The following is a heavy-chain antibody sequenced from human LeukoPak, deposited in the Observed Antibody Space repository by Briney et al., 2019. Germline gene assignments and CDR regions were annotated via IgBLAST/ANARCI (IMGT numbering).Heavy chain of an antibody. Sequence: PVGALRLSCVASGFTFIDYDMHGVRPATGKGVEWVSPIGTAGDTYYTGSVKGRFASSRENAKNSLYLQMNSLRAGDTAVYYCARVVKERVGGVYYFDYWGQGTLVTVSS. CDR2: IGTAGDT. CDR3: ARVVKERVGGVYYFDY. J-gene: IGHJ4*02. D-gene: IGHD1-1*01. V-gene: IGHV3-13*01. CDR1: GFTFIDYD.